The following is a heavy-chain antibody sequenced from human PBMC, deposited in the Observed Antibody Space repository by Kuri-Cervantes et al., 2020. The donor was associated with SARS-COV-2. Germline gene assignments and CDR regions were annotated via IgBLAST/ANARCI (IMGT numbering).Heavy chain of an antibody. CDR1: GYSISSGYY. J-gene: IGHJ4*02. V-gene: IGHV4-38-2*02. CDR2: IYHSGST. CDR3: ARGGDIVVVPAAPRMNY. D-gene: IGHD2-2*01. Sequence: ESLKISCTVSGYSISSGYYWGWIRQPPGKGLEWIGSIYHSGSTYYNPSLKSRVTISVDTSKNQFSLKLSSVTAADTAVYYCARGGDIVVVPAAPRMNYWGQGTLVTVSS.